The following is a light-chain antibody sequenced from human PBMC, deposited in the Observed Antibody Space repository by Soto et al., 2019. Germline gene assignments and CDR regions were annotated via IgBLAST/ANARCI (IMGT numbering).Light chain of an antibody. CDR3: QQYNSYS. Sequence: DIQMTQSPSTLPSSVGDRVTITCRASQSITNWLAWYQQKPATAPKVLIYHASNLQSGVPSRFSGSGSGTEFTLTISSLQPDDFATYYCQQYNSYSFGQGTKVEIK. CDR1: QSITNW. V-gene: IGKV1-5*01. J-gene: IGKJ1*01. CDR2: HAS.